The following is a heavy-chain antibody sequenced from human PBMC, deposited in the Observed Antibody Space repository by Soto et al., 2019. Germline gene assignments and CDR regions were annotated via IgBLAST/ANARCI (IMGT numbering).Heavy chain of an antibody. CDR1: GYAFTTYG. CDR2: ISAHNGNT. J-gene: IGHJ4*02. Sequence: QVHLVQSGAEVKKPGASVKVSCKGSGYAFTTYGITWVRQAPGQGLERMGWISAHNGNTNYAQKLQGRVTVTRDTSTSIAYMELRSLRSDDTAVYYCARGRYGDYWGQGALVTVSS. CDR3: ARGRYGDY. D-gene: IGHD1-1*01. V-gene: IGHV1-18*01.